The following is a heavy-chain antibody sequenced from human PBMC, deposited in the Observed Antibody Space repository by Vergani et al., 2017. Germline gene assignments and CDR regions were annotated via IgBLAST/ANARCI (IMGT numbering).Heavy chain of an antibody. V-gene: IGHV1-69*01. Sequence: QVQLVQSGAEVKKPGSSVKVSCKASGGTFSSYAISWVRQAPGQGLEWMGGIIPIFGTANYAQKFQGRVTITADESTSTAYMELSSLRSEDTAVYYCARDAESYGILTDNWFDPWGQGTLVTVSS. CDR2: IIPIFGTA. J-gene: IGHJ5*02. CDR3: ARDAESYGILTDNWFDP. CDR1: GGTFSSYA. D-gene: IGHD3-9*01.